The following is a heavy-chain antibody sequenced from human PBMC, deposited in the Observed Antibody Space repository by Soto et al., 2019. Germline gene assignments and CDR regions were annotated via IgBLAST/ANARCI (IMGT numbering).Heavy chain of an antibody. CDR3: ARDRLDSASRAAWFDP. D-gene: IGHD2-2*01. V-gene: IGHV4-31*03. CDR1: GGSISSGGSY. J-gene: IGHJ5*02. Sequence: PSETLSLTCTGSGGSISSGGSYWSWIRQRPGKGLEWIGYIYYSGHTYYNPSLTSRVTISLDTSRNQFSLSLNSVTAADTAVYFCARDRLDSASRAAWFDPWGQGSLVTVSS. CDR2: IYYSGHT.